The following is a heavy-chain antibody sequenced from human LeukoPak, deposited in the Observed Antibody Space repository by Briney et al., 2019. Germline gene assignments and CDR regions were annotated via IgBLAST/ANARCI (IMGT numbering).Heavy chain of an antibody. Sequence: PGGSLRLSCAASGFTLSSYWMHWVRQAPGKGLEWVSSISSSSSYIYYADSVKGRFTISRDNAKNSLYLQMNSLRAEDTAVYYCARDTNVDTAMVFNYWGQGTLVTVSS. CDR1: GFTLSSYW. V-gene: IGHV3-21*01. D-gene: IGHD5-18*01. CDR2: ISSSSSYI. J-gene: IGHJ4*02. CDR3: ARDTNVDTAMVFNY.